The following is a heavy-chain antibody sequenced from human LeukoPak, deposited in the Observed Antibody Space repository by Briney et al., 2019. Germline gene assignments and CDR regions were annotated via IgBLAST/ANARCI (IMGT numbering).Heavy chain of an antibody. D-gene: IGHD1-26*01. Sequence: SETLSLTCTVSGGSISSSSYYWGWIRQPPGKGLEWIGSIYYSGSTYYNPSLKSRVTISVDTSKNQFSLKLSSVTAADTAVYYCARDQRASYYYGMDVWGQGTTVTVSS. J-gene: IGHJ6*02. CDR1: GGSISSSSYY. V-gene: IGHV4-39*07. CDR2: IYYSGST. CDR3: ARDQRASYYYGMDV.